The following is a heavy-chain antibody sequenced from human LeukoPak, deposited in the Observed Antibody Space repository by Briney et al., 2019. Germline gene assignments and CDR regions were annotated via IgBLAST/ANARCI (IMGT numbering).Heavy chain of an antibody. CDR2: IKQGGSEE. J-gene: IGHJ4*02. D-gene: IGHD1-7*01. CDR3: ARGNYASFDY. Sequence: GGSLRLSCAASGFTFSNFRMNWVRQAPGKGLEWVASIKQGGSEEHYVDSVKGRFTISRDNAKNSLYLQMNSLIAEDTAVYYCARGNYASFDYWGQGTLVTVSS. CDR1: GFTFSNFR. V-gene: IGHV3-7*04.